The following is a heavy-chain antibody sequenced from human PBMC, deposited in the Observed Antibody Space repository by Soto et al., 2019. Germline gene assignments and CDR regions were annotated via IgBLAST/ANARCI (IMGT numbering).Heavy chain of an antibody. CDR3: ARDRRVSNSGSPGDYTDYGLDL. CDR1: GGSITSGDYY. CDR2: IFYSRST. Sequence: QLQLQESGPGLLKPSQTLSLTCTVSGGSITSGDYYWNWIRQPPGKGLEWIGYIFYSRSTNYNPSLRSRVTISLDRSKNQISLKGNSVTAADPAVYYCARDRRVSNSGSPGDYTDYGLDLWGQGTTVTVSS. V-gene: IGHV4-30-4*01. J-gene: IGHJ6*02. D-gene: IGHD4-4*01.